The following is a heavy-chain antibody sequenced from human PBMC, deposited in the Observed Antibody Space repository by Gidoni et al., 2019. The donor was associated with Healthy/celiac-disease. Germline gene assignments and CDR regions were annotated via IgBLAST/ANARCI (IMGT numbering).Heavy chain of an antibody. V-gene: IGHV4-61*01. J-gene: IGHJ4*02. Sequence: QVQLQESGPGLVKPSETLSLTCTVSGGSVSSGSYYWSWIRQPPGKGLEWIGYIYYSGSTNYNPSLKSRVTISVDTSKNQFSLKLSSVTAADTAVYYCARASTGVTIFGVVTNFDYWGQGTLVTVSS. CDR1: GGSVSSGSYY. CDR2: IYYSGST. CDR3: ARASTGVTIFGVVTNFDY. D-gene: IGHD3-3*01.